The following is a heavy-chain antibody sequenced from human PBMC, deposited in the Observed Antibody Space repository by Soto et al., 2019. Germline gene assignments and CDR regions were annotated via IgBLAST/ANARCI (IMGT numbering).Heavy chain of an antibody. CDR3: XKCPAWGGGCERLDY. CDR2: ISDSGGST. Sequence: EVQLLESGGGLVQRGGSLRLSCAASGFTFSNYAMSWVRQAPGKGLEWVSLISDSGGSTYYAGSVKGRFTISRDNSKNTLYLQMNSLXXXXXAVYYCXKCPAWGGGCERLDYWGQGALVTVSS. CDR1: GFTFSNYA. J-gene: IGHJ4*02. V-gene: IGHV3-23*01. D-gene: IGHD2-15*01.